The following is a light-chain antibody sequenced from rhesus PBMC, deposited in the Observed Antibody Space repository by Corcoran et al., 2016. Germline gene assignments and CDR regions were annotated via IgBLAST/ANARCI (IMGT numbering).Light chain of an antibody. CDR1: QGISSW. V-gene: IGKV1-22*01. J-gene: IGKJ3*01. CDR3: QQYSSRPFA. Sequence: DIQMTQSPSSLSASVGDTVTITCRASQGISSWLAWYQQKQGKAPKLLIYKATSLQSGVPSRFSGWGSGTDFTLTISRLHSEDFATYYCQQYSSRPFAFSPGTKLDIK. CDR2: KAT.